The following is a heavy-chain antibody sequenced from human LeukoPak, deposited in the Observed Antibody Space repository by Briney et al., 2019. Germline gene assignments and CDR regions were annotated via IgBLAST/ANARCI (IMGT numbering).Heavy chain of an antibody. CDR3: ARQFLSGYYGMDV. D-gene: IGHD1-26*01. J-gene: IGHJ6*02. CDR2: IYHSGST. Sequence: PSETLSLTCAVSGGSISSSNWWSWVRQPPGKGLEWIGEIYHSGSTSYNPSLKSRVTISVDKSKNQFSLKLSSVTAADTAVYYCARQFLSGYYGMDVWGQGTTVTVSS. CDR1: GGSISSSNW. V-gene: IGHV4-4*02.